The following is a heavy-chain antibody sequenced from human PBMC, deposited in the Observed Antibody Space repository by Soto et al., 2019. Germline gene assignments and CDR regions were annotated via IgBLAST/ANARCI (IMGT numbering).Heavy chain of an antibody. J-gene: IGHJ4*02. CDR2: IYHSGST. Sequence: NPSETLSLTCTVPRGSISSYSWSWIRQPPGKGLEWIGHIYHSGSTYYNPSLKGRVTISVDRSKSQFSLKLSSVTAADTAVYYCASLTYCGGDCYSDYWGQGTLVTVSS. D-gene: IGHD2-21*02. V-gene: IGHV4-30-2*01. CDR1: RGSISSYS. CDR3: ASLTYCGGDCYSDY.